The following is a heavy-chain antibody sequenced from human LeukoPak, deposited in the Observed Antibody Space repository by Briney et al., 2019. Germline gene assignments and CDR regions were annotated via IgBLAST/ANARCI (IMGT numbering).Heavy chain of an antibody. Sequence: SETLSLTCTVSGGSISSYYWSWIRQPPGKGLEWIGYIYYSGSTNYNPSLKSRVTISVDTSKSQLSLKLSSVTAADTAVYYCARGGRTIAAAGFGWFDPWGQGTLVTVSS. CDR2: IYYSGST. CDR3: ARGGRTIAAAGFGWFDP. J-gene: IGHJ5*02. CDR1: GGSISSYY. D-gene: IGHD6-13*01. V-gene: IGHV4-59*01.